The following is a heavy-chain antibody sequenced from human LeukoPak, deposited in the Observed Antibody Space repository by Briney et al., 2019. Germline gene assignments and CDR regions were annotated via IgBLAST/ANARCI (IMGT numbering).Heavy chain of an antibody. Sequence: SETLSLTCSVSRGSISSSSYYWNWIRQPPGKGLEWVGSIYYSGTTYYNSSLKSRVTISEDTSKNRFSLMLTSVTAADTAVYYCARQVSDYFYYYIDVWGEGTTVIVSS. CDR3: ARQVSDYFYYYIDV. CDR1: RGSISSSSYY. V-gene: IGHV4-39*01. CDR2: IYYSGTT. J-gene: IGHJ6*03.